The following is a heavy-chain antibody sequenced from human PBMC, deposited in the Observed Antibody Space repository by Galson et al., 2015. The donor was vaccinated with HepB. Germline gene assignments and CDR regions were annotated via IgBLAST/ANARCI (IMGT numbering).Heavy chain of an antibody. V-gene: IGHV4-39*07. CDR2: IYYSGST. Sequence: ETLSLTCTVSGGSISSSSYYWGWIRQPPGKGLAWIGSIYYSGSTYYNPSLKSRVTISVDTSKNQFSLKLSSVTAADTDVYYCARVRTTVTTLGDYYMDVWGKGTTVTVSS. D-gene: IGHD4-17*01. J-gene: IGHJ6*03. CDR1: GGSISSSSYY. CDR3: ARVRTTVTTLGDYYMDV.